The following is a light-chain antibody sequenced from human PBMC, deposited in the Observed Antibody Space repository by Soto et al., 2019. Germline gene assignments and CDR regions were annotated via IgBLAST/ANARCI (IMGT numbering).Light chain of an antibody. CDR1: QSVTSNS. CDR3: HQYGSSPDT. V-gene: IGKV3-20*01. CDR2: ATS. J-gene: IGKJ5*01. Sequence: EIVLTQSPGTLSLSPGERASLSCRASQSVTSNSLARYQQKPGQAPRLLIYATSSRATGIPDRVSGSGSGTDFTLTISRLEHEDFAVYFCHQYGSSPDTFGQGTRLEIK.